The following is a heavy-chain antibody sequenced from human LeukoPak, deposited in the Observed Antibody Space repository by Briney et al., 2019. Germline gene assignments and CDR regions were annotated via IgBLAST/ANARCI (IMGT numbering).Heavy chain of an antibody. CDR3: ARGSTTPILSGPVWGSYRDDAFDI. V-gene: IGHV3-20*04. CDR2: INWNGGST. D-gene: IGHD3-16*02. J-gene: IGHJ3*02. CDR1: GFTFDDYG. Sequence: RPGGSLRLSCAASGFTFDDYGMSWVRQAPGKGLEWVSGINWNGGSTGYADSVKGRFTISRDNAKNSLYLQMNSLRAEDTALYYCARGSTTPILSGPVWGSYRDDAFDIWGQGTMVTVSS.